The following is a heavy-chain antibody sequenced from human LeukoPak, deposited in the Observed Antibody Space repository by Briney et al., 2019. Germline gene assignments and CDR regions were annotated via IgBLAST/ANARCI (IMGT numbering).Heavy chain of an antibody. CDR2: IYYSGST. D-gene: IGHD1-26*01. CDR1: GGSISSHY. Sequence: PSETLSLTCTVSGGSISSHYWSWIRQPPGEGLEWIGYIYYSGSTNYNPSLKSRVTISVDTSKNQFSLKLSSVTAADTAVYYCARDVWGGATDGWGQGTLVTVSS. J-gene: IGHJ4*02. V-gene: IGHV4-59*11. CDR3: ARDVWGGATDG.